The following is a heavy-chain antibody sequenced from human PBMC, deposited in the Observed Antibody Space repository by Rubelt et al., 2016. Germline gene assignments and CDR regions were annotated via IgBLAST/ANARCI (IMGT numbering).Heavy chain of an antibody. V-gene: IGHV4-59*08. CDR2: IYYSGST. D-gene: IGHD5-12*01. CDR3: ALGYSGYDRTSYYYYYYMDV. J-gene: IGHJ6*03. Sequence: GYIYYSGSTNYNPSLKSRVTISVDTSKNQFSLKLSSVTAADTAVYYCALGYSGYDRTSYYYYYYMDVWGKGTTVTVSS.